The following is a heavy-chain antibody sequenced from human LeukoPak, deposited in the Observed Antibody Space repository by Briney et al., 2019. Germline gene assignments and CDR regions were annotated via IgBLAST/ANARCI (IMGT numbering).Heavy chain of an antibody. Sequence: GASVKVSCKASGYTFTGYYMHWVRQAPGQGLEWMGWINPNSGGTNYAQKFQGRVTMTRDTSISTAYMELSRLRSDDTAVYYCASGSYLGYYYYYMDVWGKGTTVTISS. D-gene: IGHD1-26*01. V-gene: IGHV1-2*02. J-gene: IGHJ6*03. CDR1: GYTFTGYY. CDR2: INPNSGGT. CDR3: ASGSYLGYYYYYMDV.